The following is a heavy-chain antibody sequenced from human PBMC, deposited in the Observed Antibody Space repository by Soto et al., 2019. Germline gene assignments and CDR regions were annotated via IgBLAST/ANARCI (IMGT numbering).Heavy chain of an antibody. CDR3: ARDREMATITAAFDI. D-gene: IGHD5-12*01. CDR1: GGNFNNYA. Sequence: SVEVSCKGSGGNFNNYAISWGRKAPGQGLEWMGGIIPIFGTANYAQKFQGRVTITADESTSTAYMELSSLRSEDTAVYYCARDREMATITAAFDIWGQGTMVTVSS. V-gene: IGHV1-69*13. CDR2: IIPIFGTA. J-gene: IGHJ3*02.